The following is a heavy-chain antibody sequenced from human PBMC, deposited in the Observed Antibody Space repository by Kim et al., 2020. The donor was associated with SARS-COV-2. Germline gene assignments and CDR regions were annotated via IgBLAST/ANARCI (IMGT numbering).Heavy chain of an antibody. D-gene: IGHD6-19*01. Sequence: NYTPSLRRRVTISVDTSKNQSSLKLSSVTAADTAVYYCARDVAVAEPTDYWGQGTLVAVSS. J-gene: IGHJ4*02. V-gene: IGHV4-59*01. CDR3: ARDVAVAEPTDY.